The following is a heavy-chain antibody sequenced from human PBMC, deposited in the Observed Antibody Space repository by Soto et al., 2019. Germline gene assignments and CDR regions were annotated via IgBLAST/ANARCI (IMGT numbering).Heavy chain of an antibody. CDR1: CGSVSSGSYY. D-gene: IGHD7-27*01. CDR3: ARVTGNYFDY. V-gene: IGHV4-61*01. J-gene: IGHJ4*02. Sequence: PSETLSLTCTVSCGSVSSGSYYWSWIRQPPGKGLEWIGYIYYSGSTNYNPSLKSRVTISVDTSKNQFSLKLSSVTAADTAVYYCARVTGNYFDYWGQGTLVTVSS. CDR2: IYYSGST.